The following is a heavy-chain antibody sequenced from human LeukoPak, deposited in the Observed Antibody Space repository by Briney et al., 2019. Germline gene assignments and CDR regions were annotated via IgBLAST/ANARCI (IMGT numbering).Heavy chain of an antibody. CDR1: GGTFSSYA. CDR2: IIPIFGTA. D-gene: IGHD3-10*01. Sequence: SVTVSCTASGGTFSSYAISWVRQAPGQGLEWMGGIIPIFGTANYAQKFQGRVTITADESTSTAYMELSSLRSEDTAVYYCARVLKRVRALEGWGQGTLVTVSS. CDR3: ARVLKRVRALEG. V-gene: IGHV1-69*13. J-gene: IGHJ4*02.